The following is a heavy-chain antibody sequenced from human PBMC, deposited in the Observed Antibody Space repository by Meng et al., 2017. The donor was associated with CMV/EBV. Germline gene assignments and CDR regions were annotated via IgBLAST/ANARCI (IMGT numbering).Heavy chain of an antibody. Sequence: GGPLRPSCAASGFTFSSYGMHWVRQAPGKGLGWVAFIRYDGSNKYYADSVKGRFTISRDNSKNTLYLQMNSLRAEDTAVYYCAKDRGRKFWSGYYFSMDYWGQGTLVTV. CDR3: AKDRGRKFWSGYYFSMDY. V-gene: IGHV3-30*02. CDR2: IRYDGSNK. CDR1: GFTFSSYG. D-gene: IGHD3-3*01. J-gene: IGHJ4*02.